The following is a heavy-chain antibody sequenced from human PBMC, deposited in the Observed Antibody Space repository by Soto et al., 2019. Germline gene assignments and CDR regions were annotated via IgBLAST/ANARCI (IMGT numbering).Heavy chain of an antibody. Sequence: SETLSLTCTVSGGSISSYYWSWIRQPPGKGLEWIGYIYYSGSTNYNPSLKSRVTISVDTSKNQFSLKLSSVTAADTAVYYCARLSIEPSIAAAEGWFDLWGQGTLVTVSS. D-gene: IGHD6-13*01. CDR3: ARLSIEPSIAAAEGWFDL. V-gene: IGHV4-59*08. CDR2: IYYSGST. J-gene: IGHJ5*02. CDR1: GGSISSYY.